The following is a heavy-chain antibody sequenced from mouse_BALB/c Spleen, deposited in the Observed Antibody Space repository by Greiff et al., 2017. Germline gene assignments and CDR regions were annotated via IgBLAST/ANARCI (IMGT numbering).Heavy chain of an antibody. CDR2: ISNGGGST. CDR1: GFTFSSYT. CDR3: ARDDRAMDY. Sequence: EVKLQESGGGLVQPGGSLKLSCAASGFTFSSYTMSWVRQTPEKRLEWVAYISNGGGSTYYPDTVKGRFTISRDNAKNTLYLQMSSLKSEDTAMYYCARDDRAMDYWGQGTSVTVSS. D-gene: IGHD2-12*01. V-gene: IGHV5-12-2*01. J-gene: IGHJ4*01.